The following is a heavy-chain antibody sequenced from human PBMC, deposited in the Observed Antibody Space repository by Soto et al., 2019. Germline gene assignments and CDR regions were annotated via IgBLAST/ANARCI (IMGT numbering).Heavy chain of an antibody. V-gene: IGHV3-7*04. CDR3: ARASGPREYDAFDI. CDR1: GFTFSNYW. J-gene: IGHJ3*02. Sequence: EVQVVESGGGLVQPGGSLRLSCAASGFTFSNYWMTWVRQAPGKGLEWVANIKQDASENFYVDSVKGRFTISRDNAKNSLYLQMNSLRVEDTAVYYCARASGPREYDAFDIWGQGTMVTVSS. D-gene: IGHD2-8*02. CDR2: IKQDASEN.